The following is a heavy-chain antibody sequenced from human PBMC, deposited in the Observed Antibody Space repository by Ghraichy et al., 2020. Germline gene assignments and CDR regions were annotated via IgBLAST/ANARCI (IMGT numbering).Heavy chain of an antibody. D-gene: IGHD5-18*01. CDR1: GGSISSYY. CDR2: IYTSGST. CDR3: ARLSPSVDADHAFDI. V-gene: IGHV4-4*09. Sequence: SQTLSLTCTVSGGSISSYYWSWIRQPPGKGLEWIGYIYTSGSTIYNPSLKGRVTISLDTSKNQFSLKLSSVTAADTAVYYCARLSPSVDADHAFDIWGQGTMVTVSS. J-gene: IGHJ3*02.